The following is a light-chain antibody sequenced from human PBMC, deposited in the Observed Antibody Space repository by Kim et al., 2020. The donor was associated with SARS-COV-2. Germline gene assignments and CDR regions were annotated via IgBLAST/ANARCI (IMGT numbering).Light chain of an antibody. CDR2: WAS. CDR3: QQCYESPST. V-gene: IGKV4-1*01. Sequence: DIVMTQSPDSLAVSLGERASINCKSSQSVLHRSKNRDYLAWYQQKPGQPPKLLIYWASTRESGVSDRFSGSGSGTDFTLTIRSLQAEDAAVYYCQQCYESPSTFGQGTRLEIK. CDR1: QSVLHRSKNRDY. J-gene: IGKJ5*01.